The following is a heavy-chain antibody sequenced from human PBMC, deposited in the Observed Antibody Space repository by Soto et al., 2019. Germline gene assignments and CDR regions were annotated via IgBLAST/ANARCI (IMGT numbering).Heavy chain of an antibody. CDR2: IDPSDSYT. Sequence: GESLKISCKGSGYSFPSYWISWVRQMPGKGPEWMGRIDPSDSYTNYSPSFQGHVTISADKSISTAYLQWSSLKASDTAMYYCARRAGYFDWSTSSLSAEYYYYGMDVWGQGTTVTVSS. D-gene: IGHD3-9*01. V-gene: IGHV5-10-1*01. CDR3: ARRAGYFDWSTSSLSAEYYYYGMDV. J-gene: IGHJ6*02. CDR1: GYSFPSYW.